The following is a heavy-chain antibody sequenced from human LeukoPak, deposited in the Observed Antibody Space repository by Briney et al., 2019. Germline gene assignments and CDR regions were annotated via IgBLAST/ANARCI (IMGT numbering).Heavy chain of an antibody. CDR1: GSTVSSNF. V-gene: IGHV3-53*05. CDR2: ILDETTT. Sequence: GGSLRLSCAVSGSTVSSNFMTWVRQAPGKGLEWVSLILDETTTTYADSVKGRFTISRDNSKNTLYLQMDRLRLEDTAGYYCVRDKGVGPTERFDSWGQGTLVTVSS. CDR3: VRDKGVGPTERFDS. J-gene: IGHJ4*02. D-gene: IGHD3-3*01.